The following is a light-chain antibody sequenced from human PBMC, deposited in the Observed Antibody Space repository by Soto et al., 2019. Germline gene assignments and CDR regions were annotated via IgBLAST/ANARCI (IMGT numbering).Light chain of an antibody. V-gene: IGKV3-11*01. J-gene: IGKJ2*01. CDR2: DAS. CDR1: QSVSSY. Sequence: EIVLTQSPATLSLSPGERATLSCRASQSVSSYLAWYQQKPGQAPRLLIYDASNSATVIPASFSGSGSGTDFTLTISSLDSEDFAVYYCQQRRNWPPYTFGQGTKLEIK. CDR3: QQRRNWPPYT.